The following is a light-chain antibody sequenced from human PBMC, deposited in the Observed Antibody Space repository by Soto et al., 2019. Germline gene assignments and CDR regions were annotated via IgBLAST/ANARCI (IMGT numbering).Light chain of an antibody. V-gene: IGLV2-14*01. CDR2: DVS. J-gene: IGLJ1*01. CDR3: RSYTSSITYV. Sequence: QDVLTQPASVCGSPGQSITISCTGTSSDVGGYNYVSWYQQHPGKAPKLMIYDVSNRPSGVSNRFSGSKSGNTASLTISGLQAEDEADYYCRSYTSSITYVFGTGTKVTVL. CDR1: SSDVGGYNY.